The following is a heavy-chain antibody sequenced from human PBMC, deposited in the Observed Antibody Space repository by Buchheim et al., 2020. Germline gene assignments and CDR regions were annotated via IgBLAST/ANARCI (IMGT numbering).Heavy chain of an antibody. CDR3: ARHDYYDSSGYYPEYFQH. D-gene: IGHD3-22*01. CDR1: GYSFTSYW. V-gene: IGHV5-10-1*01. J-gene: IGHJ1*01. Sequence: EVQLVQSGAEVKKPGESLRISCKGSGYSFTSYWISWVRQMPGKGLEWMGRIDPSDSYTNYSPSFQGHVTISADKSLSTAYPQWSSLKASDTAMYYCARHDYYDSSGYYPEYFQHWGQGTL. CDR2: IDPSDSYT.